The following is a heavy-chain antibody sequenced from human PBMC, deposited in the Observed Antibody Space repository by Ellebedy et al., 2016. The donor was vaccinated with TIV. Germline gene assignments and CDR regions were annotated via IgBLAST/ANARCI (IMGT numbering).Heavy chain of an antibody. CDR2: IYYIGIT. CDR3: AREGIDGYKYFDY. CDR1: GGSISSFY. D-gene: IGHD5-24*01. V-gene: IGHV4-59*01. Sequence: MPSETLSLTCTVSGGSISSFYWSWIRQPPGKGLEFIGHIYYIGITNYNPSLESRVAISLDTSKTKVSLKLTSVTAADTAVYYCAREGIDGYKYFDYWGRGTLVTVSS. J-gene: IGHJ4*02.